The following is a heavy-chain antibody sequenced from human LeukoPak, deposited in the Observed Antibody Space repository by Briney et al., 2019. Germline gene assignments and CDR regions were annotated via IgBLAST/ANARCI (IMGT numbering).Heavy chain of an antibody. Sequence: SETLSLTCTVSGGSISSSSYYWGWIRQPPGKGLEWIGSIYYSGSTYYNPSLKSRVTISVDTSKNQFSLKLNSVTAADTAVYYCARRKGIARPFDYWGQGTLVSVSS. CDR3: ARRKGIARPFDY. CDR1: GGSISSSSYY. J-gene: IGHJ4*02. D-gene: IGHD6-13*01. CDR2: IYYSGST. V-gene: IGHV4-39*01.